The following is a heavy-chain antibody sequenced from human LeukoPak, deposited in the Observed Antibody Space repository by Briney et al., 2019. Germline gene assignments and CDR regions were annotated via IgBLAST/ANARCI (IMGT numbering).Heavy chain of an antibody. CDR3: ARLSSRRFPPTYSFDRRNYFDY. Sequence: SETLSLTCAVYGGSFSGYYWSWIRQPPGKGLEWIGEINHSGSTNYNPSLKSRVTMSVDTSKNQFSLKLSSVTAADTAVYYCARLSSRRFPPTYSFDRRNYFDYWGQGTLVTVSS. CDR2: INHSGST. CDR1: GGSFSGYY. V-gene: IGHV4-34*01. J-gene: IGHJ4*02. D-gene: IGHD3-22*01.